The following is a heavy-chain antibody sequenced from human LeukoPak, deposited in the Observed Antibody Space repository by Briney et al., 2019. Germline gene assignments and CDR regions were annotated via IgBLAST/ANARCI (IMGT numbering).Heavy chain of an antibody. D-gene: IGHD2-2*01. CDR2: IWYDGSNK. CDR3: ARGLFVVVPAAIVSDFDY. V-gene: IGHV3-33*01. J-gene: IGHJ4*02. Sequence: PGRSLRLSCAASGFIFSNYGVHWVRQAPGKGLEWVAVIWYDGSNKYYADSAKGRFTISRDNSKNTLYLRMNSLRAEDTAVYYCARGLFVVVPAAIVSDFDYWGQGALVTVSS. CDR1: GFIFSNYG.